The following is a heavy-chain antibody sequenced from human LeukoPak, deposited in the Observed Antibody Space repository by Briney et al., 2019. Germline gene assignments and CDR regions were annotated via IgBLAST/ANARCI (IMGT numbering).Heavy chain of an antibody. J-gene: IGHJ6*03. CDR3: ARDSLHLAGPNYYYYMDV. CDR1: GGSILSSSYY. CDR2: IYYGGST. D-gene: IGHD6-19*01. V-gene: IGHV4-39*07. Sequence: SETLSLTCTVSGGSILSSSYYWGWIRQPPGKGLEWIGSIYYGGSTDYNPSLKSRVIISVDTSKNQFSLKLSSVTAADTAVYYCARDSLHLAGPNYYYYMDVWGKGTTVTVSS.